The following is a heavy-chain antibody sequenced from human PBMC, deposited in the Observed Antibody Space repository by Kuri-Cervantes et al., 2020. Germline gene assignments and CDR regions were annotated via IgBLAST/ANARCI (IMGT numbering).Heavy chain of an antibody. D-gene: IGHD5-18*01. CDR3: ARDLPTGGYSYGSPLEGFDY. CDR2: IYSGGST. CDR1: GFTVSSNY. J-gene: IGHJ4*02. V-gene: IGHV3-53*01. Sequence: GGSLRLSCAASGFTVSSNYVSWVRQAPGKGLEGVSVIYSGGSTYYADSVKGRFTISRDNAKNSLYLQMNSLRAEDTAVYYCARDLPTGGYSYGSPLEGFDYWGQGTLVTVSS.